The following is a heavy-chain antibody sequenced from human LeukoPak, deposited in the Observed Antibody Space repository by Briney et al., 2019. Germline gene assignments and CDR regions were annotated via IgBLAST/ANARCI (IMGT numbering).Heavy chain of an antibody. J-gene: IGHJ4*02. CDR3: ARDVTMVRGVIVY. D-gene: IGHD3-10*01. Sequence: GGSLRLSCAASGFTLSSNYMSWVRQAPGKGMEWLSVIYSGGSTYYADSVKGRFTISRDNSKNTLYLQMNSLRAEDTAVYYCARDVTMVRGVIVYWGQGTLVTVSS. V-gene: IGHV3-53*01. CDR1: GFTLSSNY. CDR2: IYSGGST.